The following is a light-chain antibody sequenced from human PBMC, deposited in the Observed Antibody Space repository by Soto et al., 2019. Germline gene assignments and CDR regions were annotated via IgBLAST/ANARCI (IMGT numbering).Light chain of an antibody. CDR3: LSGHSRP. CDR1: QSISGY. J-gene: IGKJ4*01. CDR2: DAS. Sequence: DIQVTQSPSSLSASVGDRVTISCRASQSISGYLNWYQQKPGKAPKLLIFDASSLQSGVPSRFSGRGSGSEYTLTISSLQPEDFATYFCLSGHSRPFGGGTKVDIK. V-gene: IGKV1-39*01.